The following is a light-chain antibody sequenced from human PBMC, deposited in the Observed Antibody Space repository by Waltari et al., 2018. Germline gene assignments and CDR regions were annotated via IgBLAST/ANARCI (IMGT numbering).Light chain of an antibody. CDR3: TSYTSTSPNWV. CDR2: DVS. Sequence: QSALTQPASVSGSPGQSITISCSGTSSDSGLSKYVSWYQHPPGNVPRLPLYDVSKRPSGVSSRFSASKTGSTASLTISGLQAEDEATYYCTSYTSTSPNWVFGGGTKLTVL. J-gene: IGLJ3*02. CDR1: SSDSGLSKY. V-gene: IGLV2-14*03.